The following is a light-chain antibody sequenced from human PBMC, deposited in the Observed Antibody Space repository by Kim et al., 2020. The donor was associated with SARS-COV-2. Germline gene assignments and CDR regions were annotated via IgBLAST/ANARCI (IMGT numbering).Light chain of an antibody. Sequence: ITISCTGTSSDVGSYNLVSWYQQHPGKAPKLMIYEGSKRPSGVSNRFSGSKSGNTASLTISGLQAEDEADYYCCSYAGSSTFDVVFGGGTQLTVL. V-gene: IGLV2-23*03. J-gene: IGLJ2*01. CDR1: SSDVGSYNL. CDR2: EGS. CDR3: CSYAGSSTFDVV.